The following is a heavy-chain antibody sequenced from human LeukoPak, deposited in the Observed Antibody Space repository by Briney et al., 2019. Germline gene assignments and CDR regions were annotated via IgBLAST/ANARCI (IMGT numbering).Heavy chain of an antibody. D-gene: IGHD2-15*01. CDR3: AKLLGYCGGGSCSGTLDY. J-gene: IGHJ4*02. V-gene: IGHV3-23*01. CDR1: GFTFSSYA. CDR2: NCGSGEST. Sequence: GGSLRLSCAGSGFTFSSYAMSWVRQAPGKGLECVLANCGSGESTYYADSVKGRFTISRDNSKNTLYLQMHSLRAEDTAVYYCAKLLGYCGGGSCSGTLDYWGRGTLVTVSS.